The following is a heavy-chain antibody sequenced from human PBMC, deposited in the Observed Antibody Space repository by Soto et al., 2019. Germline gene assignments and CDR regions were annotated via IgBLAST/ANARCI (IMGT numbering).Heavy chain of an antibody. V-gene: IGHV3-30*03. CDR2: ISYDGSNK. CDR1: GFIFTNFG. Sequence: QVQLVESGGGVFQPGVSLRLSCAASGFIFTNFGLHWVRQAPGRGLEWVAFISYDGSNKYYADSVKGRFTISRDTSKNTLYLQMDSLRPEDTAVYYCVRDQSSSRRYCTDVWGQGTTVTVSS. D-gene: IGHD2-2*01. J-gene: IGHJ6*02. CDR3: VRDQSSSRRYCTDV.